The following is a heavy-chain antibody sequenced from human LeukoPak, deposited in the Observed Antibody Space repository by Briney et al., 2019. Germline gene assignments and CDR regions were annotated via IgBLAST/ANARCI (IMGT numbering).Heavy chain of an antibody. Sequence: ASVKVSCKASGYSFTDYYLHWVRQAPGQGLEWMGWINPYSGDTNYAQKFQGRVTMTRDKSISTAYMALSRLISDDTAVFYCARVGGYCTTTSCSYGMDVWGQGTTVTVSS. V-gene: IGHV1-2*02. CDR2: INPYSGDT. D-gene: IGHD2-2*01. J-gene: IGHJ6*02. CDR1: GYSFTDYY. CDR3: ARVGGYCTTTSCSYGMDV.